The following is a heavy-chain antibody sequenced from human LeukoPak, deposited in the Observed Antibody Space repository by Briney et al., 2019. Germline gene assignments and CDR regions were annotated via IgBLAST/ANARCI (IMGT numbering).Heavy chain of an antibody. CDR1: GFTFSHYG. J-gene: IGHJ4*02. CDR2: IWSDGSIQ. Sequence: PGRSLRLSCTASGFTFSHYGMFWVRQAPDKGLEWVAVIWSDGSIQYYADSVKGRFTISRDNSMNTVYLQMNSLRAEDTAVYYCATGYDSSGYYSFDCWGQGTLVTISS. CDR3: ATGYDSSGYYSFDC. D-gene: IGHD3-22*01. V-gene: IGHV3-33*01.